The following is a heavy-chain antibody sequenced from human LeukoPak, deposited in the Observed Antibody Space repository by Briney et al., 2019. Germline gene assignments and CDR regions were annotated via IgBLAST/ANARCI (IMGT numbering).Heavy chain of an antibody. Sequence: GASVKVSCKASGYTFDTYGISWVRQAPGQGLEWMGWTSGYNGHTKYAQKFHDRVTLTTDTSTSTAYMEMRSLRSDDTAVYYCARAPSPYYYDSSGYYFDYWGQGTLVTVSS. V-gene: IGHV1-18*01. CDR2: TSGYNGHT. CDR3: ARAPSPYYYDSSGYYFDY. CDR1: GYTFDTYG. J-gene: IGHJ4*02. D-gene: IGHD3-22*01.